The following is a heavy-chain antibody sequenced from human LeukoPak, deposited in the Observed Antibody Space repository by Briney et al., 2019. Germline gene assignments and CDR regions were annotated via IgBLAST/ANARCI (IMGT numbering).Heavy chain of an antibody. CDR3: ARRHCNTANCFLIDY. D-gene: IGHD2/OR15-2a*01. V-gene: IGHV3-11*01. CDR2: ITSDSTI. J-gene: IGHJ4*02. CDR1: GFTFSDYY. Sequence: PGGSLRLSCAASGFTFSDYYMSWIRQAPGRGLEWVSYITSDSTIFYADSVRGRFTISRDNAKSSLFLQMSSLRAEDTAVYYCARRHCNTANCFLIDYWGQGTLVTVSS.